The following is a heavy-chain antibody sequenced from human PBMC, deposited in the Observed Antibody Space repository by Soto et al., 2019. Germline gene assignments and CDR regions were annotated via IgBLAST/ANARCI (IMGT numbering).Heavy chain of an antibody. J-gene: IGHJ6*02. CDR2: IIPIFGTA. V-gene: IGHV1-69*01. CDR3: ARAESSSWSQGGYYYYGMDV. D-gene: IGHD6-13*01. Sequence: QVQLVQSGAEVKKPGSSVKVSCKASGGTFSSYAISWVRQAPGQGLEWMGGIIPIFGTANYAQKFQGRVTITADESTSTAYMELSSLRSEDTAVYYGARAESSSWSQGGYYYYGMDVWGQGTTVTVAS. CDR1: GGTFSSYA.